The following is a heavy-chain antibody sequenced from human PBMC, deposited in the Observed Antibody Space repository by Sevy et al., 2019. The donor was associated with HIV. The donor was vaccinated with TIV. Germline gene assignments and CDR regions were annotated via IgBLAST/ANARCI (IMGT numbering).Heavy chain of an antibody. CDR3: ARDDSTRADFWSGYRPLDY. Sequence: GGSLRLSCAASGFTFSSYAMHWVRQAPGKGLEWVAVISYDGSNKYYADSVKGRFTISRDNSKNTLYLQRNSLRAEDTAVYYCARDDSTRADFWSGYRPLDYWGQGTLVTVSS. V-gene: IGHV3-30-3*01. J-gene: IGHJ4*02. CDR1: GFTFSSYA. D-gene: IGHD3-3*01. CDR2: ISYDGSNK.